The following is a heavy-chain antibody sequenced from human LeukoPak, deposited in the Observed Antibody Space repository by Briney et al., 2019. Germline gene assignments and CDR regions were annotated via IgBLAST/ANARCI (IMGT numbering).Heavy chain of an antibody. Sequence: SETLSLTCTVSGGSISSGGYYWSWIRQHPGKGLEWIGYIYYSGSTYYNPSLKSRVTISVDTSKNQFSLKVSSVTAADTAVYYCARDTLRYFDLWGRGTLVTVSS. J-gene: IGHJ2*01. CDR1: GGSISSGGYY. CDR2: IYYSGST. V-gene: IGHV4-31*03. CDR3: ARDTLRYFDL.